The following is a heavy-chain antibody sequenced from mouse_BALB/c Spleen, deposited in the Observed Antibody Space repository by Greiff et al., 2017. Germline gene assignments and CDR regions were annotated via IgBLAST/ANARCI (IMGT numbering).Heavy chain of an antibody. Sequence: EVKLQQSGAELVKPGASVKLSCTASGFNIKDTYMHWVKQRPEQGLEWIGRIDPANGNTKYDPKFQGKATITADTSSNTAYLQLSSLTSEDTAVYYCARLSRSLYYAMDYWGQGTSVTVSS. CDR3: ARLSRSLYYAMDY. CDR2: IDPANGNT. V-gene: IGHV14-3*02. J-gene: IGHJ4*01. CDR1: GFNIKDTY.